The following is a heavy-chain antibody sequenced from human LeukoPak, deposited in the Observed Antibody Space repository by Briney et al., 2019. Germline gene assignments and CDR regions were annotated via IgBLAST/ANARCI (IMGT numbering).Heavy chain of an antibody. Sequence: SGTLSLTCAVSDDSFSSHYWTWIRQPPGKGLEWIGYISYIGSTNYNPSFKSRVTISIDTSKNQFSLKLSSVTAADAAVYYCARDLVTVTKGFDIWGQGTMVSVSS. J-gene: IGHJ3*02. D-gene: IGHD4-17*01. V-gene: IGHV4-59*11. CDR1: DDSFSSHY. CDR3: ARDLVTVTKGFDI. CDR2: ISYIGST.